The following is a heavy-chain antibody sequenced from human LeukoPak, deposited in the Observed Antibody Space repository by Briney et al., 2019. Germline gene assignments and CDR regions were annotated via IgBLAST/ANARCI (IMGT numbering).Heavy chain of an antibody. CDR2: ISSSGSTI. Sequence: GGSLRLSCAASGFSFSDYYMSWIRQAPGKGLEWVSYISSSGSTIYYADSVKGRSTISRDNAKNSLYLQMNSLRAEDTAVYYCARAPRSMAEYFQHWGQGTLVTVSS. CDR1: GFSFSDYY. V-gene: IGHV3-11*01. CDR3: ARAPRSMAEYFQH. J-gene: IGHJ1*01. D-gene: IGHD6-6*01.